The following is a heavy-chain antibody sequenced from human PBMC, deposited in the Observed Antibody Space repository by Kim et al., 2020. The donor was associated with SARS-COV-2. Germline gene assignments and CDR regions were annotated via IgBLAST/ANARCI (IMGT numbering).Heavy chain of an antibody. Sequence: TSYADSVKGRFNIARDTAKNSLLLQMNSLRDVDTAIYYCARKPAWEIDYWGQGTLVTVSS. CDR2: T. D-gene: IGHD1-26*01. J-gene: IGHJ4*02. CDR3: ARKPAWEIDY. V-gene: IGHV3-48*02.